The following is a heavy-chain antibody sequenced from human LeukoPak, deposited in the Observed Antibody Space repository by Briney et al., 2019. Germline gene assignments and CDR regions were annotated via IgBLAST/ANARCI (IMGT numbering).Heavy chain of an antibody. V-gene: IGHV1-69*05. CDR2: IIPIFGTA. J-gene: IGHJ5*02. CDR3: ARGGGPLYYYDSSGYSNWFDP. Sequence: SVKVSCKASGGTFSSYAISWVRQAPGQGLEWMGGIIPIFGTANYAQKFQGRVTITMDESTSTAYMELSSLRSEDTAVYYCARGGGPLYYYDSSGYSNWFDPWGQGTLVTVSS. CDR1: GGTFSSYA. D-gene: IGHD3-22*01.